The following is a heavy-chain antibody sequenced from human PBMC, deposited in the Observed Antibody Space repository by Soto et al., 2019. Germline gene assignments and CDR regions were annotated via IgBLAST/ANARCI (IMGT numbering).Heavy chain of an antibody. CDR2: IIPIIGII. CDR3: AGDPDSHYNDSHAYSYP. Sequence: SVKVSCKASGYTFTSYTITWVRQAPGQGLEWMGRIIPIIGIINYAQKFQGRVTITADKFTGTAYMELTRLRSDDTAVYYCAGDPDSHYNDSHAYSYPWGQGTLVTVSS. D-gene: IGHD3-22*01. CDR1: GYTFTSYT. J-gene: IGHJ5*02. V-gene: IGHV1-69*04.